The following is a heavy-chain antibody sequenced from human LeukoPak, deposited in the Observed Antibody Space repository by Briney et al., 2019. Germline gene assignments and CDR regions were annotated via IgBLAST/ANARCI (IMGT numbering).Heavy chain of an antibody. J-gene: IGHJ6*02. Sequence: GGSLRLSCAASGVTLSSYAMSWARQAPGKGLEWVSGISSSGSGGNTYYADSVKGRFTISRDNSKNTLYLQMNSLRAEDTAVYYCAKDRTVTTRGYYYYGMDVWGQGTTVTVSS. CDR2: ISSSGSGGNT. D-gene: IGHD4-17*01. CDR1: GVTLSSYA. CDR3: AKDRTVTTRGYYYYGMDV. V-gene: IGHV3-23*01.